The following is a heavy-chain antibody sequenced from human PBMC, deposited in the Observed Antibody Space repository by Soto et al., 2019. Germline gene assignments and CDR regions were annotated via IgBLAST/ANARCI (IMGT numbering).Heavy chain of an antibody. J-gene: IGHJ3*02. Sequence: PGGSLRLSCAASGFTFSSYGMHWVRQAPGKGLEWVAVISYDGGNKYYADSVKGRFTISRDNSKNTLYLQMNSLRAEDTAVYYCAKIGDSSSSGGAFDIWGQGTMVTVSS. CDR3: AKIGDSSSSGGAFDI. V-gene: IGHV3-30*18. D-gene: IGHD6-6*01. CDR1: GFTFSSYG. CDR2: ISYDGGNK.